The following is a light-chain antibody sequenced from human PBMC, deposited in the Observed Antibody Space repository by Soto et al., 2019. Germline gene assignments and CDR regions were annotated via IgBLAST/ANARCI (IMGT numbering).Light chain of an antibody. CDR2: EVT. V-gene: IGLV2-8*01. CDR1: SNDVGGYNY. CDR3: CSYGGRNIHGL. Sequence: QSALTQPPSASGSPGQSVTISCTGTSNDVGGYNYVSWYQQHPGKAPKLLIYEVTQRPSGVPDRFSGSKSGNTASLTVSGLQAEDEAAYSCCSYGGRNIHGLFGGGTKLTVL. J-gene: IGLJ3*02.